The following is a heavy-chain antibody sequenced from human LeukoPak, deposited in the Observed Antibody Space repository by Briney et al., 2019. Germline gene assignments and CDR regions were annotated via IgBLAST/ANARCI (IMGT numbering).Heavy chain of an antibody. D-gene: IGHD1-14*01. CDR3: AKDIATGNRLYYFDY. J-gene: IGHJ4*02. CDR1: GFTFDDYA. CDR2: ISWNSGSI. V-gene: IGHV3-9*01. Sequence: PGGSLRLSCLASGFTFDDYAMHWVRQAPGKGLEWVSGISWNSGSIGYADSVKGRFTISRDNAKNYLYLQMNSLRAEDTALYYCAKDIATGNRLYYFDYWGQGTLVTVSS.